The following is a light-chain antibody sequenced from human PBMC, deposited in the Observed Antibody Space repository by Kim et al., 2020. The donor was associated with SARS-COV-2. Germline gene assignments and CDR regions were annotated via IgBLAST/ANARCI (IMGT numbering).Light chain of an antibody. Sequence: DTQMTQSPSSLSASVGDRVTITCRASQRISNFLSWYQQKSGRATKLLIYAASSLQSGVPSRFSGSGSGTDFTLTISSLQPEDFATYYCQQYYYSPLTFGGGTKVDIK. CDR2: AAS. CDR3: QQYYYSPLT. J-gene: IGKJ4*01. CDR1: QRISNF. V-gene: IGKV1-39*01.